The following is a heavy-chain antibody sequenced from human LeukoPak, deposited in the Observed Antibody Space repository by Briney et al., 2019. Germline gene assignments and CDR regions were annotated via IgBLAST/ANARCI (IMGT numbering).Heavy chain of an antibody. Sequence: GESLKISCKGSGYSFTTYWIGWVRQMPGKGLDWMGIIYPGDSDTRYSPSFQGQVTISADKSINTAYLQWSSLKASDTAMYYCARLRDGYNSMIDYWGQGTLVIVSS. CDR2: IYPGDSDT. V-gene: IGHV5-51*01. CDR1: GYSFTTYW. CDR3: ARLRDGYNSMIDY. J-gene: IGHJ4*02. D-gene: IGHD5-24*01.